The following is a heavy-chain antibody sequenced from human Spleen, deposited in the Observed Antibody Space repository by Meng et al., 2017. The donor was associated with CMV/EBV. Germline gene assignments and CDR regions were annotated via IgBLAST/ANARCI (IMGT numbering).Heavy chain of an antibody. CDR3: ARTMYYDFWSGKQSYYYYYGMDV. CDR1: GFTFSSYE. CDR2: ISSSGSTI. Sequence: GGSLRLSCAASGFTFSSYEMNWVRQAPGKGLEWVSYISSSGSTIYYADSVKGRFTISRDNAKNSLYLQMNSLIAEDTAVYYCARTMYYDFWSGKQSYYYYYGMDVWGQGATVTVSS. J-gene: IGHJ6*02. V-gene: IGHV3-48*03. D-gene: IGHD3-3*01.